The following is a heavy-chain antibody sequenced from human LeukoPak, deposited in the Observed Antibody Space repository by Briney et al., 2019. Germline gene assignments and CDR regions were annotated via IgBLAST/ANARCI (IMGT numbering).Heavy chain of an antibody. CDR3: ARVEGMGSSGWPTDY. Sequence: ASVTVSFTASGYTFTSYDINWVRQATGQGLEWMGWMNPNSGNTGYAQKFQGRVTTTRNTSISTAYMELSSLRSEDTAVYYCARVEGMGSSGWPTDYWGQGTLVTVSS. D-gene: IGHD6-19*01. CDR2: MNPNSGNT. V-gene: IGHV1-8*01. CDR1: GYTFTSYD. J-gene: IGHJ4*02.